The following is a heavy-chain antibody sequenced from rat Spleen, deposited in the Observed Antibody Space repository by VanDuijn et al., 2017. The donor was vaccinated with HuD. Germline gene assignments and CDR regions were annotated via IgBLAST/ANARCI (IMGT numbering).Heavy chain of an antibody. D-gene: IGHD4-3*01. CDR1: GHSITSSYR. V-gene: IGHV3-3*01. J-gene: IGHJ2*01. CDR3: VREDLGVQY. Sequence: EVQLRESGPGLVKPSQSLSLTCSVTGHSITSSYRWNWIRKFPGNKLEWMGYINSAGSTNYNPSLKSQISISRDTSKNQFFLQVDSVTTEDTAIYYCVREDLGVQYWGQGVMVTVSS. CDR2: INSAGST.